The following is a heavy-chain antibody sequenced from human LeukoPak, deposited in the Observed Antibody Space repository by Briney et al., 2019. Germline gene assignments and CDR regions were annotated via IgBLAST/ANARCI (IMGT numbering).Heavy chain of an antibody. V-gene: IGHV4-31*03. Sequence: SETLSLTCTVSGGSISSGGYYWSWIRQHPGKGLEWIGYIYYSGSTYYNPSLKSRVTISVDTSKNQFSLKLSPVTAADTAVYYCARGETRGYSYGYFDYWGQGTLVTVSS. J-gene: IGHJ4*02. CDR3: ARGETRGYSYGYFDY. D-gene: IGHD5-18*01. CDR2: IYYSGST. CDR1: GGSISSGGYY.